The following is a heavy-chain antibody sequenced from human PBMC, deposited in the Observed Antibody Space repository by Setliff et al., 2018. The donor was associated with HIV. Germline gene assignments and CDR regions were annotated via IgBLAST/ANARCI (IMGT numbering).Heavy chain of an antibody. D-gene: IGHD1-26*01. CDR2: INHSGST. Sequence: SETLSLTCAVYGGSLSGYHWSWIRQSPEKGLEWIGEINHSGSTNYNPSLKSRVTMSVGTSKNQFSLRLTSVSAADTALYYCAGSMGATKGSWFEPWGQGTLVTVSS. CDR1: GGSLSGYH. J-gene: IGHJ5*02. V-gene: IGHV4-34*01. CDR3: AGSMGATKGSWFEP.